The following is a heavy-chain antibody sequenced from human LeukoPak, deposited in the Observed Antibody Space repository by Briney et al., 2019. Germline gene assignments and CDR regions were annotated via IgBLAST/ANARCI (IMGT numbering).Heavy chain of an antibody. Sequence: PSETLSLTCTVSGGSFSSYYWSWIRQPPGKGLEWIGYIYYSGSTNSNPSLKSRVTISVDTSKNQFSLKLSSVTAADTAVYYCARDRNYDSTYGMDVWGQGTTVTVSS. CDR3: ARDRNYDSTYGMDV. J-gene: IGHJ6*02. D-gene: IGHD3-22*01. CDR2: IYYSGST. V-gene: IGHV4-59*01. CDR1: GGSFSSYY.